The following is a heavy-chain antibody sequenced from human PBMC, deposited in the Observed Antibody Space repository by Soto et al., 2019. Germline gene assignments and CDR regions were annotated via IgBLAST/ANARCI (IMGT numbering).Heavy chain of an antibody. CDR3: AKGGRQWLVTSDFNY. CDR2: VSHDGRNT. V-gene: IGHV3-30*18. CDR1: GFTFSDYA. D-gene: IGHD6-19*01. Sequence: VQLVESGGGVVQPGRSLRLSCAASGFTFSDYAMHWVRQAPGKGLEWVAVVSHDGRNTHYADSVKGRFTISRDSSKNTVSLEMTSMRAEDTAVCYCAKGGRQWLVTSDFNYWGQGALVTVSS. J-gene: IGHJ4*02.